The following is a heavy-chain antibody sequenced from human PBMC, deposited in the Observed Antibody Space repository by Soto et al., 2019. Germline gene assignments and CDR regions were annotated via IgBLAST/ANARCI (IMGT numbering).Heavy chain of an antibody. D-gene: IGHD1-26*01. Sequence: GASVKVSCKVSGYTLTELSMHWVRQAPGKGLEWMGGFDPEDGETIYAQKFQGRVTITRDTSASTAYMELSSLRSEDTAVYYCARKNLGAPTIDYWGQGTLVTVSS. J-gene: IGHJ4*02. CDR2: FDPEDGET. CDR3: ARKNLGAPTIDY. CDR1: GYTLTELS. V-gene: IGHV1-24*01.